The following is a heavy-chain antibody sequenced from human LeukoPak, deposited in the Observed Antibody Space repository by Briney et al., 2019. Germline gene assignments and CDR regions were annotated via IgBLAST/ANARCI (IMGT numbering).Heavy chain of an antibody. Sequence: GGSLRLSCAASGFTFSSSAMTWVRHPPGKGLEWVSTLSGSGGTTYYADSVKGRFTISRDNSKNTLYLQMNSLRAEDTATYYCAHGDYGNYWGQGTLVTVSS. J-gene: IGHJ4*02. CDR3: AHGDYGNY. CDR1: GFTFSSSA. D-gene: IGHD4-17*01. V-gene: IGHV3-23*01. CDR2: LSGSGGTT.